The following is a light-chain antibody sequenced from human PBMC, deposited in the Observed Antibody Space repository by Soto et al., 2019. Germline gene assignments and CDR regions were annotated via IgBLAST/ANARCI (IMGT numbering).Light chain of an antibody. J-gene: IGKJ1*01. CDR1: QSISSW. CDR2: KAS. Sequence: DIQMTQSPSTLSASVGDRVTITCRASQSISSWLAWYQQKPGKAPKLLIYKASSLESGVPSRSSGSGSGTEFTLTISSLQPDDFATYYCQHYNSYSEAFGQGTKVDI. CDR3: QHYNSYSEA. V-gene: IGKV1-5*03.